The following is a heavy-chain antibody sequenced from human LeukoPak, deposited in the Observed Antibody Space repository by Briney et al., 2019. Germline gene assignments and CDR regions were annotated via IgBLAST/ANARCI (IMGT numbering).Heavy chain of an antibody. J-gene: IGHJ4*02. V-gene: IGHV3-23*01. CDR1: GFTSSNYA. D-gene: IGHD5-12*01. CDR2: ISNTGGST. CDR3: AKARSGYTWDSFDY. Sequence: PGGSLRLSCAASGFTSSNYAMTWVRQAPGKGLEWVSGISNTGGSTYYADSVKGRFTISRDNSKNTLYLQMNSLRAEDTAVYYCAKARSGYTWDSFDYWGQGAQVTVSS.